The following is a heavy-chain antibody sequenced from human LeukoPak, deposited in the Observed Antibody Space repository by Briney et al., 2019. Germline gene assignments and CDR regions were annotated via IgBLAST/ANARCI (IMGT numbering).Heavy chain of an antibody. CDR1: GYTFTSYG. D-gene: IGHD5-12*01. CDR3: ARLRDIVATAGRFGYYYYMDV. CDR2: ISAYNGNT. V-gene: IGHV1-18*01. Sequence: GASVKVSCKASGYTFTSYGISWVRQAPGQGLEWMGWISAYNGNTNYAQKLQGRVTMTTDTSTSTAYMELRSLRSDDTAVYYCARLRDIVATAGRFGYYYYMDVWGKGTTVTVSS. J-gene: IGHJ6*03.